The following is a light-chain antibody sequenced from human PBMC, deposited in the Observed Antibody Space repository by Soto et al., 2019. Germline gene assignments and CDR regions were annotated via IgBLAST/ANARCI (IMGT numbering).Light chain of an antibody. CDR1: QSISNY. Sequence: EIQMKQSPSSLSASVGERVNIPRRASQSISNYLNWYQQKPGKAPKLLIFAASSLQSGVPSRFSGSGSGTDFTLTINSLQPEDFATYFCQQSYSTPLTFGGGTKVDIK. J-gene: IGKJ4*01. CDR3: QQSYSTPLT. CDR2: AAS. V-gene: IGKV1-39*01.